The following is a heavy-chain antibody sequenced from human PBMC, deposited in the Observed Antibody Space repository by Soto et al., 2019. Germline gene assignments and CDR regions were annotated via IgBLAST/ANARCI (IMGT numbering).Heavy chain of an antibody. CDR1: GYTFTGYY. J-gene: IGHJ3*02. V-gene: IGHV1-2*02. D-gene: IGHD3-22*01. CDR2: INPNSGGT. Sequence: ASVKVSCKASGYTFTGYYMHWVRQAPGQGLEWMGWINPNSGGTNYAQKFQGRVTMTRDTSISTAYMELSRLRSDDTAVYYCAREVTMIDRAFDIWGQATMVIVSS. CDR3: AREVTMIDRAFDI.